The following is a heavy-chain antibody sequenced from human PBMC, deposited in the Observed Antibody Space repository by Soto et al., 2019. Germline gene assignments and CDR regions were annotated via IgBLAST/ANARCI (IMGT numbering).Heavy chain of an antibody. CDR1: GFTFSTYG. CDR2: IEGNGRTT. J-gene: IGHJ4*02. V-gene: IGHV3-23*01. D-gene: IGHD2-15*01. CDR3: AKSLFGGHF. Sequence: EVQLLESGGALVQPGGSLRLSCATSGFTFSTYGMSWVRQAPGKGLQWVSGIEGNGRTTSYVDSVKGRFTISRDNFRNTLYLQMNSLTAEDTAIYYCAKSLFGGHFWGQGTLVTVSS.